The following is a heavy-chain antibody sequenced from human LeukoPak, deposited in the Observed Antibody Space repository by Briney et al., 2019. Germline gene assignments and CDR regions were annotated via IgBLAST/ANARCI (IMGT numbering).Heavy chain of an antibody. J-gene: IGHJ6*03. Sequence: GGSLRLSCAGSGFTFDDYAMHWVRQTPGKGLEWVSGISWNSGNIAYADFVGGRFTISRDNAKNSLSLQMNSLSDEDTAVYYCAKGAYGGATFFYYIDVWGKGTTVTVSS. V-gene: IGHV3-9*01. CDR2: ISWNSGNI. D-gene: IGHD2/OR15-2a*01. CDR1: GFTFDDYA. CDR3: AKGAYGGATFFYYIDV.